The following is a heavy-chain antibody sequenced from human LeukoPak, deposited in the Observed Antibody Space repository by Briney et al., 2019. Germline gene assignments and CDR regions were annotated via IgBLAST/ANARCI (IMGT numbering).Heavy chain of an antibody. CDR1: GYTFTSYD. Sequence: SVKVSCKASGYTFTSYDINWVRQAPGQGLEWMGRIIPILGIANYAQKFQGRVTITADKSTSTAYMELSSLRSEDTAVYYCASTSYYYDSSGYYPYFDYWGQGTLVTVSS. D-gene: IGHD3-22*01. CDR3: ASTSYYYDSSGYYPYFDY. CDR2: IIPILGIA. V-gene: IGHV1-69*04. J-gene: IGHJ4*02.